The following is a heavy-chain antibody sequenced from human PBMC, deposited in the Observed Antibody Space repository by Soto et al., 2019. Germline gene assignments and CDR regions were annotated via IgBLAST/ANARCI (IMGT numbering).Heavy chain of an antibody. CDR1: GGSISSSNYY. Sequence: QLQLQESGPGLVKPSETLSLTCTVSGGSISSSNYYWGWIRQSPGKGLEWIGSIYYTGSTYYNPSLKSRVTISVDTSKTQFSVRLSSVTAADTAVYYCARGHLPHGIAATYRGQGTLVTVSS. CDR2: IYYTGST. D-gene: IGHD2-15*01. J-gene: IGHJ4*02. V-gene: IGHV4-39*01. CDR3: ARGHLPHGIAATY.